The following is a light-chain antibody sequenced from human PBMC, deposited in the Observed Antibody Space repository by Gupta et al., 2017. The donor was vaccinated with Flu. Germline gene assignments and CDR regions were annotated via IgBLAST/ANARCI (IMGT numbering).Light chain of an antibody. Sequence: SPSFLSASVGDRVTRPCRASREVSNNVYWYQQKGGKAPKLMVYSGSMPQVGVPKRFSGSGSATDFALTSERRRTEDFANYCWQQSYSNFTFGGGTKVEIK. CDR2: SGS. J-gene: IGKJ4*01. CDR1: REVSNN. CDR3: QQSYSNFT. V-gene: IGKV1-39*01.